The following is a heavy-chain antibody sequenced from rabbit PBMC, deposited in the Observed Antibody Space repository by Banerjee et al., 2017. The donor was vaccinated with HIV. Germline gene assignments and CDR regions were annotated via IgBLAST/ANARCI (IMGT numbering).Heavy chain of an antibody. J-gene: IGHJ4*01. CDR1: GFSFSSDYW. Sequence: QEQLKETGGGLVKPEGSLTLTCTASGFSFSSDYWICWVRQAPGKGLEWIACIYAGRSGNTYYASWAKGRFTISKASSTTVTLQMTSLPAADTATYFCARDSAGREDFNLWGPGTLVTVS. D-gene: IGHD4-2*01. CDR2: IYAGRSGNT. CDR3: ARDSAGREDFNL. V-gene: IGHV1S45*01.